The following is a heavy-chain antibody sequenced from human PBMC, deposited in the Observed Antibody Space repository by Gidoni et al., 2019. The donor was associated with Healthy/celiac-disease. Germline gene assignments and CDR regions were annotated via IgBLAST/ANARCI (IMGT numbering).Heavy chain of an antibody. CDR3: ARAYYDILTGYYKDYYYGMDV. J-gene: IGHJ6*02. CDR2: IYWDDDK. V-gene: IGHV2-5*02. D-gene: IGHD3-9*01. Sequence: QITLKESGPTLVKPTQTLTLTCTFSGFSLSTSGAGVGWIRQPPGKALEWLALIYWDDDKRYSPSLKSRLTITKDTSKNQVVLTMTNMDPVDTATYYCARAYYDILTGYYKDYYYGMDVWGQGTTVTVSS. CDR1: GFSLSTSGAG.